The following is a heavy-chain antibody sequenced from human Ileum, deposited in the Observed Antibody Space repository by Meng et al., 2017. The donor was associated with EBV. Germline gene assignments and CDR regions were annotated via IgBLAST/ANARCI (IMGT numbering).Heavy chain of an antibody. V-gene: IGHV4-34*01. CDR1: GGSFSGYY. CDR3: ARGFYTYGSSCFDY. J-gene: IGHJ4*02. D-gene: IGHD6-13*01. Sequence: QVQLHQWGPGLLNPSETLSLTCAVYGGSFSGYYWTWIRQPPGKGLEWIGEINHSGSTNYNPSLKSRVTISVDKNQFSLKLSSVTAADTAVYYCARGFYTYGSSCFDYWGQGTLVTVSS. CDR2: INHSGST.